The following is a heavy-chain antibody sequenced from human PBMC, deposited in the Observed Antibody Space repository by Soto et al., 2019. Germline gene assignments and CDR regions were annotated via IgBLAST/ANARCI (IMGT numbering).Heavy chain of an antibody. Sequence: PGGSLRLSCAASGFTFSSYSMNWVRQAPGKGLEWVSSISSSSSYIYYADSVKGRFTISRDNAKNSLYLQMNSLRAEDTAVYYCARDPPSGQQWLVRAAGNYFDYWGQGTLVTVSS. CDR1: GFTFSSYS. CDR3: ARDPPSGQQWLVRAAGNYFDY. J-gene: IGHJ4*02. V-gene: IGHV3-21*01. D-gene: IGHD6-19*01. CDR2: ISSSSSYI.